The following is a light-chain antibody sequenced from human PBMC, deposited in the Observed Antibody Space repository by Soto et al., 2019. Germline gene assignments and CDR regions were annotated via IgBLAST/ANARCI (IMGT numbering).Light chain of an antibody. CDR1: SSDIGGYDY. J-gene: IGLJ1*01. CDR3: SSYAGSDTPYV. Sequence: QSVLTQPPSASGSPGQSVTISCTGTSSDIGGYDYVSWYRQHPGKAPKLMIYEVTKRPSGVPGRFSGSKSGNTASLTVSGLQADDEADYYCSSYAGSDTPYVFATGTNVTVL. V-gene: IGLV2-8*01. CDR2: EVT.